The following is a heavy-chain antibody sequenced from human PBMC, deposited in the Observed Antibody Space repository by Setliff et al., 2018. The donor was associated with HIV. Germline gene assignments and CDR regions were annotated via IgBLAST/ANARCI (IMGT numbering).Heavy chain of an antibody. Sequence: PGGSLGLSCAVSGFNVNNKYMAWVRQAPGKGLEWVSVISGGGDRTYHADSVRGRFTISRDNSKNSLYLQMNSLRAEDTAVYYCAKTYYYDSSGYYYFDSWGQGTLVTVSS. D-gene: IGHD3-22*01. CDR2: ISGGGDRT. J-gene: IGHJ4*02. V-gene: IGHV3-23*01. CDR3: AKTYYYDSSGYYYFDS. CDR1: GFNVNNKY.